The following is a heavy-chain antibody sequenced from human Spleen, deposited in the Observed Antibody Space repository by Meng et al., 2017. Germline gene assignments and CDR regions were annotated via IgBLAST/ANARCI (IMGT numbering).Heavy chain of an antibody. CDR1: GYTLTELS. CDR3: ATGGYVWGSYRSHRREDDAFDI. D-gene: IGHD3-16*02. V-gene: IGHV1-24*01. J-gene: IGHJ3*02. CDR2: FDPEDGET. Sequence: ASVKVSCKVSGYTLTELSMHWVRQAPGKGLEWMGGFDPEDGETIYAQKFQGRVTMTEDTSTDTAYMELRSLRSEDTAVYYCATGGYVWGSYRSHRREDDAFDIWGQGTMVTVSS.